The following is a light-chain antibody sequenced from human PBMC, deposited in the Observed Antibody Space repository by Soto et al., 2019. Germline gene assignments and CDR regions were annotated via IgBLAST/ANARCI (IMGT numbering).Light chain of an antibody. V-gene: IGKV1-39*01. CDR2: AAS. Sequence: DIQMTQSPSTLSASVGDTVTVTCRASQSVSGWLAWYQQKPGKAPKLLIYAASSLQSGVPSRFSGSGSGTDFTLTISSLQPEDSASYYCQQSYSSLYTFGQGTKVDIK. CDR3: QQSYSSLYT. CDR1: QSVSGW. J-gene: IGKJ2*01.